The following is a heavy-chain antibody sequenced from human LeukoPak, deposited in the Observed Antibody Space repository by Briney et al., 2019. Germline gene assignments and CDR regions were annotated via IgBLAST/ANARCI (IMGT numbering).Heavy chain of an antibody. Sequence: GGSLRLSCAASGFTFSSYSMSWVRQAPGKGLEWVSVIYSGGSTYYADSVKGRFTISRDNSKNTLYLQMNSLRAEDTAVYYCARAPLSAGLDYWGQGTLVTVSS. J-gene: IGHJ4*02. D-gene: IGHD6-19*01. CDR3: ARAPLSAGLDY. CDR2: IYSGGST. CDR1: GFTFSSYS. V-gene: IGHV3-53*01.